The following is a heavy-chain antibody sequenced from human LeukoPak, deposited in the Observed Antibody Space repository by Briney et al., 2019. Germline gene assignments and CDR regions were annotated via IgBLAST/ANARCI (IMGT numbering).Heavy chain of an antibody. Sequence: PGGSLRLSCAASGFTVSSNYMSWVRQAPGKGLEWVSVIYSGGSTFYADSVKGRFSISRDNSKNTLYLQMNSLRAEDTALYYCARDQFDTPHYYGSGNPDYWGQGTLVTVSS. D-gene: IGHD3-10*01. CDR1: GFTVSSNY. CDR3: ARDQFDTPHYYGSGNPDY. V-gene: IGHV3-53*01. CDR2: IYSGGST. J-gene: IGHJ4*02.